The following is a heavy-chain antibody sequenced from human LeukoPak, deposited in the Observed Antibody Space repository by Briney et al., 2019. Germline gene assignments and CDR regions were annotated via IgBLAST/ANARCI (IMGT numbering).Heavy chain of an antibody. J-gene: IGHJ4*02. Sequence: GGSLRLSCTASGFTFGDYAMSWVRQAPGKGLEWVGFIRSKAYGGSTEYAASVKGRFIISIEEPNNIAYLPMNSLKTEDTAVYVCTGVRPPPDFRSGYNIDYWGQGTLVTVSS. CDR1: GFTFGDYA. V-gene: IGHV3-49*04. D-gene: IGHD3-3*01. CDR2: IRSKAYGGST. CDR3: TGVRPPPDFRSGYNIDY.